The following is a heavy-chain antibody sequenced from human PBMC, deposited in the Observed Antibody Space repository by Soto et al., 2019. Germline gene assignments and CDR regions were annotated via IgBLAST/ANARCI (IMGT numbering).Heavy chain of an antibody. CDR3: ARESGSPIMVALDY. D-gene: IGHD1-26*01. CDR2: IIPILGIA. J-gene: IGHJ4*02. Sequence: SVKVSCKASGGTFSSYAISWVRQAPGQGLEWMGRIIPILGIANYAQKFQGRVTITADKSTSTAYMELRSLRSDDTAVYYCARESGSPIMVALDYWGQGTLVTAPQ. V-gene: IGHV1-69*04. CDR1: GGTFSSYA.